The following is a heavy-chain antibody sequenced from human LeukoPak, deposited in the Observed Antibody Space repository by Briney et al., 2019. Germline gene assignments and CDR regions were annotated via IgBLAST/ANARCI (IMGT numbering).Heavy chain of an antibody. CDR1: GYTFTSYG. Sequence: ASVKVSCKASGYTFTSYGISWVRQAPGQGIEWMGWISAYNGNTNYSQKLQGRVTMNTDTSKSTGYMEVRSLRSDDAAVYYCARDRRGIDYWGQGTLVTVSS. V-gene: IGHV1-18*01. CDR2: ISAYNGNT. D-gene: IGHD3-16*01. J-gene: IGHJ4*02. CDR3: ARDRRGIDY.